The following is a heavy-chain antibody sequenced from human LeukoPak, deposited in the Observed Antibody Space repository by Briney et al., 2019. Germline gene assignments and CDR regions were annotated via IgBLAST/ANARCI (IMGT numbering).Heavy chain of an antibody. J-gene: IGHJ4*02. CDR2: IYTSGST. Sequence: SETLSLTCTVSGGSIGSGSYYWSWVRQPAGEGLEWIGRIYTSGSTNYNPSLKSRVTISVDTSKNQFSLKLSSVTAADTAVYYCAREEAYGGSGSYPIDYWGQGTLVTVSS. V-gene: IGHV4-61*02. CDR3: AREEAYGGSGSYPIDY. CDR1: GGSIGSGSYY. D-gene: IGHD3-10*01.